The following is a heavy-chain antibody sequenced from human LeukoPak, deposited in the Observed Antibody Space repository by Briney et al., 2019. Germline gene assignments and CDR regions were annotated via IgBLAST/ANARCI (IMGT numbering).Heavy chain of an antibody. D-gene: IGHD4/OR15-4a*01. V-gene: IGHV1-46*01. Sequence: ASVKVSCKASGYTFTSYYMHWVRQAPGQGLEWMGIINPSGGSTSYAQKFQGRVSMTRDTSTSTVYMELSSLRSEDTAVYYCATDRTARLWDYFDYWGQGTLDTVSS. CDR2: INPSGGST. CDR1: GYTFTSYY. CDR3: ATDRTARLWDYFDY. J-gene: IGHJ4*02.